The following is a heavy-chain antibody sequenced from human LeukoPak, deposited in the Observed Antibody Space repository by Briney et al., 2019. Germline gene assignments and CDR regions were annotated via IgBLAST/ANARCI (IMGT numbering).Heavy chain of an antibody. V-gene: IGHV4-4*02. CDR3: AREGGFYRPLDY. D-gene: IGHD3-3*01. J-gene: IGHJ4*02. Sequence: SETLSLTCDASGGSVTSTNWWTWVRQPPGQGLAWIGEVHLDGRTNYNPSLKSRLIMSVDLPENHISLKLTSVTAADTAVYYCAREGGFYRPLDYSGQGTLVTVSS. CDR1: GGSVTSTNW. CDR2: VHLDGRT.